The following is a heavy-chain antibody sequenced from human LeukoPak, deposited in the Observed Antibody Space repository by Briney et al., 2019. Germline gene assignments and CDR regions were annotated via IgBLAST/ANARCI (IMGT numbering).Heavy chain of an antibody. J-gene: IGHJ4*02. Sequence: PGGSLRLSCAASGFTFSSYEMNWVRQAPGKGLEWVSYISSGGSTIYYADSVKGRFTISRDNAKDSLYLQMNSLRAEDTAVYYCARDPEQLGNDYWGQGTLVTVSS. CDR2: ISSGGSTI. D-gene: IGHD6-13*01. CDR1: GFTFSSYE. CDR3: ARDPEQLGNDY. V-gene: IGHV3-48*03.